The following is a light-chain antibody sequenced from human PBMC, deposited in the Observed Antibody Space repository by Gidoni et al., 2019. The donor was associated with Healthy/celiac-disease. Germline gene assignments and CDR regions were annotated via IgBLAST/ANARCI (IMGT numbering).Light chain of an antibody. CDR3: QQNYSTPLT. CDR1: QSISSY. V-gene: IGKV1-39*01. CDR2: AAS. J-gene: IGKJ4*02. Sequence: IQLSQSPSSLSAPVGDRVTITCRAGQSISSYLNWYQQKPGKAPKLLIYAASSLQSGVPSRFSGSGSGTDFTLTISSLQPEDFATYYCQQNYSTPLTFGQGTKVEIK.